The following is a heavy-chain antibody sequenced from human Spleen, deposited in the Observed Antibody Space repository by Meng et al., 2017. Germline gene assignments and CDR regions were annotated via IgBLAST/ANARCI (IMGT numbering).Heavy chain of an antibody. Sequence: SLKISCAASGFTFDDYAMHWVRQAPGKGLELVSGISWNSGSIGYADSVKGRFTISRDNAKNTVYLQMNSLRAEDTAVYYCARDFVSHVRDVSIFDYWGQGTLVTVSS. CDR1: GFTFDDYA. V-gene: IGHV3-9*01. J-gene: IGHJ4*02. CDR2: ISWNSGSI. D-gene: IGHD2-8*01. CDR3: ARDFVSHVRDVSIFDY.